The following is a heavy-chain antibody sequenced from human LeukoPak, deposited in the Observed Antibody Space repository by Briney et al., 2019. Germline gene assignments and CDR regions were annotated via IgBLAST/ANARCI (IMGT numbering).Heavy chain of an antibody. V-gene: IGHV1-69*13. Sequence: SVKVSCKASGGTFSSYAISWVRQAPGQGLEWMGGIIPIFGTANYAQKFQGRVTITADESTSTAYMELRSLRSDDTAVYYCGRDPPGGYRGDYWGQGIQVTVSS. CDR1: GGTFSSYA. J-gene: IGHJ4*02. D-gene: IGHD2-2*02. CDR2: IIPIFGTA. CDR3: GRDPPGGYRGDY.